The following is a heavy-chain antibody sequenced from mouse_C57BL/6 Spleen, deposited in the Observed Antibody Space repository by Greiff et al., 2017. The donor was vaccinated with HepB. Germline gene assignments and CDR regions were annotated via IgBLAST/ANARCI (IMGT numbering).Heavy chain of an antibody. CDR1: GYTFTSYW. CDR2: INPGSGST. J-gene: IGHJ3*01. CDR3: ASSITTVVAPFAY. D-gene: IGHD1-1*01. Sequence: QVQLQQPGAELVKPGASVKMSCKASGYTFTSYWITWVKQRPGQGLEWIGDINPGSGSTNYNEKFKSKATLTVDTSSSTAYMQLSSLTSEDSAVYYCASSITTVVAPFAYWGQGTLVTVSA. V-gene: IGHV1-55*01.